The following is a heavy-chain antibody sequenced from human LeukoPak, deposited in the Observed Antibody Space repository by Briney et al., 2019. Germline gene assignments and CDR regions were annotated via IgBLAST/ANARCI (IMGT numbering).Heavy chain of an antibody. CDR1: GFTFSSYS. J-gene: IGHJ4*02. D-gene: IGHD3-22*01. V-gene: IGHV3-66*01. CDR2: IYSGGGT. Sequence: PGGSLRLSCAASGFTFSSYSMNWVRQAPGKGLEWVSLIYSGGGTYYADSVKGRFTISRDNSKNTLYLQMNSLRAEDTAVYYCARNYYESSAYYYFDYWGQGTLVTVSS. CDR3: ARNYYESSAYYYFDY.